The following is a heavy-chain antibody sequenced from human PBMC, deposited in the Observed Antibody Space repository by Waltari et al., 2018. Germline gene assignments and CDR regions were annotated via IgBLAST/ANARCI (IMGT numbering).Heavy chain of an antibody. CDR3: ARDFGFWSGYFSDDYPDAFDI. D-gene: IGHD3-3*01. Sequence: QVQLVESGGGVVQPGRSLRLSCAASGFTFSSYAMHWVRQAPGKGLGWVAVISYDGSNKYYADSVKGRFTISRDNSKNTLYLQMNSLRAEDTAVYYCARDFGFWSGYFSDDYPDAFDIWGQGTMVTVSS. J-gene: IGHJ3*02. V-gene: IGHV3-30*01. CDR2: ISYDGSNK. CDR1: GFTFSSYA.